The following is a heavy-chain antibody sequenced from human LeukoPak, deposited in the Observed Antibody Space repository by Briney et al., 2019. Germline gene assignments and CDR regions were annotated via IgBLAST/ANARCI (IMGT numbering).Heavy chain of an antibody. V-gene: IGHV4-34*01. D-gene: IGHD4-17*01. Sequence: SETLSLTCAVYGGSFSGYYWRWIRQPPGKGLEWIGEINHSGSTNYNPSLKSRVTISVDTSKNQFSLKLSSVTAADTAVYYCARARLRTRPGAFDIWGQGTMVTVSS. CDR1: GGSFSGYY. CDR2: INHSGST. J-gene: IGHJ3*02. CDR3: ARARLRTRPGAFDI.